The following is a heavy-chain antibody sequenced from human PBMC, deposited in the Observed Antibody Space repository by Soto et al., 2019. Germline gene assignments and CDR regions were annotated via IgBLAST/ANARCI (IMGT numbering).Heavy chain of an antibody. J-gene: IGHJ6*04. CDR3: AITYYDFDV. CDR1: GFSFSSND. V-gene: IGHV3-64*01. Sequence: EEQLVQSGGGLVQPGGPLRLSCAASGFSFSSNDLFWVRQPPGKGLEYVPAVSRNGINTYYANSVKGRFTISRDNSKNIMYLQMGTLRAEDMAVYYCAITYYDFDVWGKGTTVIVSS. CDR2: VSRNGINT. D-gene: IGHD3-3*01.